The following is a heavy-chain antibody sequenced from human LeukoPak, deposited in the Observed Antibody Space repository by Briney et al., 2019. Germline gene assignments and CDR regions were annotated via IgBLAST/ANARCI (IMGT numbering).Heavy chain of an antibody. CDR2: IYQSGST. CDR3: ARHDDYYDSSGCFDY. D-gene: IGHD3-22*01. Sequence: SETLSLTCAVSGYSISSGYYWGWIRPPPGKGLEWIGSIYQSGSTYYNPSLKSRVTISVDTPKNQFSLKLSSVTAADTAVYYCARHDDYYDSSGCFDYWGQGTLVTVSS. CDR1: GYSISSGYY. J-gene: IGHJ4*02. V-gene: IGHV4-38-2*01.